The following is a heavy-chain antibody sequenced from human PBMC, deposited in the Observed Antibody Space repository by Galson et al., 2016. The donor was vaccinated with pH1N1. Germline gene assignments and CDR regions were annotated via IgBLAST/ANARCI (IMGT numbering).Heavy chain of an antibody. Sequence: SVKVSCKASGGTFGSYGINWVRQAPGQGLEWMGGIIPILNITKYAQNFQDRVTITADESTTTAYMELSSLRSEDTAVYYCAREDYYDTDLSDWYFDLRGRGTLLTVSS. D-gene: IGHD3-22*01. CDR3: AREDYYDTDLSDWYFDL. CDR1: GGTFGSYG. CDR2: IIPILNIT. V-gene: IGHV1-69*13. J-gene: IGHJ2*01.